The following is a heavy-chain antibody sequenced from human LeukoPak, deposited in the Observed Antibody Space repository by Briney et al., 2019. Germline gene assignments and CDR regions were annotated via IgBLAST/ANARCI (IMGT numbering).Heavy chain of an antibody. J-gene: IGHJ4*02. V-gene: IGHV1-8*01. CDR3: ARGGKRRAAANNFDY. D-gene: IGHD6-13*01. Sequence: ASVKVSCKASGYTFTSYDINWVRQATGQGLEWMGWMNPNSGNSGYAQKFQGRVTMTRNTSISTAYMGLSSLRSEDTAVYYCARGGKRRAAANNFDYWGQGTLATVSS. CDR2: MNPNSGNS. CDR1: GYTFTSYD.